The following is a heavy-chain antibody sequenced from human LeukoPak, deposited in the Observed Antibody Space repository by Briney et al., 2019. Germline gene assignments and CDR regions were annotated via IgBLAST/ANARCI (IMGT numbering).Heavy chain of an antibody. CDR2: IIPIFGTA. V-gene: IGHV1-69*13. CDR1: GGTFSSYA. J-gene: IGHJ6*02. CDR3: ARTYCGGDCYSTYYGMDV. Sequence: ASVKVSCKASGGTFSSYAISWVRKAPGQGLEWMGGIIPIFGTANYAQKFQGRVTITADESTSTAYMELSSLRSEDTAVYYCARTYCGGDCYSTYYGMDVWGQGTTVTVSS. D-gene: IGHD2-21*02.